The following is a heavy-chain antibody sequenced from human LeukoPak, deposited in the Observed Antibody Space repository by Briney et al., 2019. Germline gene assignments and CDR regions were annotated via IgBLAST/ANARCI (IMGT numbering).Heavy chain of an antibody. D-gene: IGHD3-16*02. J-gene: IGHJ4*02. CDR1: GFTFSNYW. Sequence: GGSLRLSCAASGFTFSNYWMTWVRQAPGRGQEWVANIRQDGSEKYYVDSVKGRFTISRDNAKNSLYLQMNSLRAEDTAVYYCARDYVWGSDRYTDYWGQGTLVTVSS. CDR3: ARDYVWGSDRYTDY. V-gene: IGHV3-7*05. CDR2: IRQDGSEK.